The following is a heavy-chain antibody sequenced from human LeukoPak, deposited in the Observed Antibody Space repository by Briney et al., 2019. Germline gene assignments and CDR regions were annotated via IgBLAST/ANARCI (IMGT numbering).Heavy chain of an antibody. CDR2: INRDGNEK. Sequence: PGGSLRLSCAASGFTFSNYAMSWVRQAPGKGLEWVANINRDGNEKYYVDSVRGRFTISRDNAKNSLYLQVNRLRAEDTAVYYCARTLVGGTNWFDPWGQGTLVTVSS. CDR1: GFTFSNYA. CDR3: ARTLVGGTNWFDP. D-gene: IGHD1-26*01. V-gene: IGHV3-7*01. J-gene: IGHJ5*02.